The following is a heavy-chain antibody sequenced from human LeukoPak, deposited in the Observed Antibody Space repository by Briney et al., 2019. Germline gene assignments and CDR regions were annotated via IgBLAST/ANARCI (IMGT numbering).Heavy chain of an antibody. CDR2: IYPGDSDT. CDR1: GYSFTNYW. Sequence: GESLKISCKGSGYSFTNYWIGWVRQMPGKGLEWMGIIYPGDSDTRYSPSFQGQVTISVDKSMSTAYLQWSSLKASDTAMYYCGRGARAAFDIWGQGTMVTVSS. J-gene: IGHJ3*02. D-gene: IGHD1-26*01. V-gene: IGHV5-51*01. CDR3: GRGARAAFDI.